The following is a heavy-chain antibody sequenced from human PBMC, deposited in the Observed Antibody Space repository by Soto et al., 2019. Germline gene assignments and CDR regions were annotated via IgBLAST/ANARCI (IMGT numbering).Heavy chain of an antibody. CDR2: IYHGGST. J-gene: IGHJ4*02. CDR1: GGSISSGAYS. Sequence: QLQLQESGSGLVKPSQTLSLTCAVSGGSISSGAYSWGWIRQPPGKGLEWIGYIYHGGSTYYNPSLKSRVTISVDRSKNQFSLKLSSVTAADTAGYYCARVPDYWGQGTLVTVSS. V-gene: IGHV4-30-2*01. CDR3: ARVPDY.